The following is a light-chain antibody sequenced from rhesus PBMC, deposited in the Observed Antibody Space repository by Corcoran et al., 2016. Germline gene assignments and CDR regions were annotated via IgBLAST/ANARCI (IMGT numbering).Light chain of an antibody. V-gene: IGKV1-19*01. CDR1: PVISSW. CDR3: QQYDDLPFT. Sequence: DIQMTQSPSSLSASVGDKVTITCHASPVISSWLAWYQQKPGKAPKPLIYAASSLQSGVPSRFSGSGSGTDYTLTISRLQPEDFATYYCQQYDDLPFTFGPGAKLDIK. J-gene: IGKJ3*01. CDR2: AAS.